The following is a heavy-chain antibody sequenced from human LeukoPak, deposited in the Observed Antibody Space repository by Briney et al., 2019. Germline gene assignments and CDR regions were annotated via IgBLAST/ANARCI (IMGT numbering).Heavy chain of an antibody. CDR2: IYYSGST. V-gene: IGHV4-39*07. CDR3: ARDLIGRYNLFGETFGI. J-gene: IGHJ3*02. Sequence: SETLSLTCTVSGGSISSSSYYWGWIRQPPGKGLEWIGSIYYSGSTYYNPSLKSRVTISVDTSKHQFSLKLSSVTAADTAMYYCARDLIGRYNLFGETFGIWGQGTMVTVSS. D-gene: IGHD1-1*01. CDR1: GGSISSSSYY.